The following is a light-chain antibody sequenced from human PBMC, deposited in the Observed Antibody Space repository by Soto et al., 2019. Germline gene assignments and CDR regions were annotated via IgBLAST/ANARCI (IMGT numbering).Light chain of an antibody. Sequence: QSALTQPPSASGSPGQSVTISCTGTSSDVGGYDFVAWHQQHPSKAPRLMIYDVSKRPSGVPDRFSGSKSGYTASLTVSGLQAEDEADYYCSSFVGGNIYVFGTGTKLTVL. V-gene: IGLV2-8*01. CDR2: DVS. CDR1: SSDVGGYDF. CDR3: SSFVGGNIYV. J-gene: IGLJ1*01.